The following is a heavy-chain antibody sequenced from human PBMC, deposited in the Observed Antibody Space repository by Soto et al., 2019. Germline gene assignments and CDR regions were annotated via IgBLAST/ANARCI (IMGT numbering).Heavy chain of an antibody. CDR1: GFSLGNGRMG. CDR3: ARILNPSGTTWFDP. J-gene: IGHJ5*02. Sequence: QVTLKESGPVLVKPTETLTLTGTVSGFSLGNGRMGVSWIRQPPGKALEWLAHIFPNDEQSYSTSLKTRLTISKDTSKSQVVLTMTNMDPVDTATYFCARILNPSGTTWFDPWGQGTLVTVSS. D-gene: IGHD1-1*01. V-gene: IGHV2-26*01. CDR2: IFPNDEQ.